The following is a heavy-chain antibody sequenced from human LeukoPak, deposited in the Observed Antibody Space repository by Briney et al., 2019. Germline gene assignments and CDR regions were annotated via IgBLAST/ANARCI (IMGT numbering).Heavy chain of an antibody. V-gene: IGHV3-74*01. CDR3: ARAPSEIGGYYPEYFRH. CDR1: GFTFSSYW. Sequence: AGGPLRLSCAASGFTFSSYWVHWVRQAPGKGLVWVSRIKSDGSTNYADSVKGRFTISRDNAKNTVSLQMNSLRAEDTGAYYCARAPSEIGGYYPEYFRHWGQGTLVTVSS. J-gene: IGHJ1*01. D-gene: IGHD3-22*01. CDR2: IKSDGST.